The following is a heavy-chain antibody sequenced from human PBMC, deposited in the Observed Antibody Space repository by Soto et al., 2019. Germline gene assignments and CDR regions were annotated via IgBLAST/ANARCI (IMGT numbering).Heavy chain of an antibody. CDR2: IYYSGST. CDR3: AGMGYYGDFVDY. Sequence: SETLSLTCTVSGGSISSSSYYWGWIRQPPGKGLEWIGSIYYSGSTYYNPSLKSRVTISVDTSKNQFSLKLSSVTAADTAVYYCAGMGYYGDFVDYWGQGTLVTVSS. CDR1: GGSISSSSYY. D-gene: IGHD4-17*01. J-gene: IGHJ4*02. V-gene: IGHV4-39*01.